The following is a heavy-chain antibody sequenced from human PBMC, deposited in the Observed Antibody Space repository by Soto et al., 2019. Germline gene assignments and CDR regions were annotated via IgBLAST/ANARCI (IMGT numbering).Heavy chain of an antibody. CDR3: AGGGVRGVITRTRDYYGMDV. D-gene: IGHD3-10*01. CDR1: GYNFINYW. J-gene: IGHJ6*02. CDR2: ISPGDSHT. V-gene: IGHV5-51*01. Sequence: PGESLKISCKGSGYNFINYWIAWVRQMPVRGLEWMGIISPGDSHTRYSPSFQDQVTISADKSISTAYLQWSSLKASDTAMYYCAGGGVRGVITRTRDYYGMDVWGQGTTVTVSS.